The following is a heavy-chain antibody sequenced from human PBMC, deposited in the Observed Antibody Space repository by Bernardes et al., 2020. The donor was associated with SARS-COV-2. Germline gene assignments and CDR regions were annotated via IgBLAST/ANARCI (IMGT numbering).Heavy chain of an antibody. CDR3: TRGGYEPFDY. V-gene: IGHV3-74*01. J-gene: IGHJ4*02. CDR1: GLIFSNYW. D-gene: IGHD5-12*01. CDR2: INTDGSST. Sequence: VGSLRLSCAASGLIFSNYWMHWVRQAPGEGLVWVSRINTDGSSTSYADSVKGRFTISRDNAKNTLYLQMNSLRAEDTAVYYCTRGGYEPFDYWGQGTLVTVSS.